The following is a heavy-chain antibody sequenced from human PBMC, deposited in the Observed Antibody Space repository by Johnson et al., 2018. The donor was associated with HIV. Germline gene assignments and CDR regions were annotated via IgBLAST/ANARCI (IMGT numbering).Heavy chain of an antibody. CDR2: INSDGSDT. Sequence: VQLVESGGGLVQPGGSLRLSCAASGFTFSSYWMSWVRQAPGKGLVWVSRINSDGSDTIYVASVKGRFTISRDNAKDTLYLRMNNLRAEDTAMYYCARSASKYDAFDIWGQGTVVTVSS. J-gene: IGHJ3*02. CDR3: ARSASKYDAFDI. V-gene: IGHV3-74*02. CDR1: GFTFSSYW.